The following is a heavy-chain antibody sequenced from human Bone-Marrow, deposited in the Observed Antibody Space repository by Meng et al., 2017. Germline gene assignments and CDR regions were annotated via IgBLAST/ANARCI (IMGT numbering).Heavy chain of an antibody. Sequence: HHWGLGPYNPSGALALARAVEGGSHSGYHRSLIRQQTGKRMEWIGQINHSESTNYKPSLQSRVTMSIETSKNQFSLKLTSVTAADTAVYCCAANGSKPIDYWGQGTLVTVSS. D-gene: IGHD3-10*01. CDR1: GGSHSGYH. V-gene: IGHV4-34*01. J-gene: IGHJ4*02. CDR2: INHSEST. CDR3: AANGSKPIDY.